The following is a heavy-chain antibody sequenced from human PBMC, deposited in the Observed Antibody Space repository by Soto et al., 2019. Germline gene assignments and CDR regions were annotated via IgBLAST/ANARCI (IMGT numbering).Heavy chain of an antibody. J-gene: IGHJ2*01. V-gene: IGHV3-21*01. Sequence: GGSLRLSCAASGFTFSSYSMNWVRQAPGKGLEWVSSISSSSSYIYYADSVKGRFTISRDNAKNSLYLQMNSLRADDTAVYYCARDLGRGDSHRNWYFDLWGRGTLVTVSS. D-gene: IGHD3-16*01. CDR1: GFTFSSYS. CDR2: ISSSSSYI. CDR3: ARDLGRGDSHRNWYFDL.